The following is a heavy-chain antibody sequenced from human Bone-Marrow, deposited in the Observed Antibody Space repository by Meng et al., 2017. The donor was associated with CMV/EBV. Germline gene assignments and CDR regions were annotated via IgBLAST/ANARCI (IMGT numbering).Heavy chain of an antibody. CDR2: IYYSGST. D-gene: IGHD4-23*01. CDR1: GFTFSSYA. J-gene: IGHJ6*02. CDR3: ARDEVTLIYGMDV. V-gene: IGHV4-59*01. Sequence: SCAASGFTFSSYAMSWVRQAPGKGLEWIGYIYYSGSTNYNPSLKSRVTISVDTSKNQFSLKLSSVTAADTAVYYCARDEVTLIYGMDVWGQGTTVTVSS.